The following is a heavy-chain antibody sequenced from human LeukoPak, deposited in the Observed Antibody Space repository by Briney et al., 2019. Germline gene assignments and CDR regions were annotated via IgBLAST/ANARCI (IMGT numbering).Heavy chain of an antibody. CDR3: ATSFPYCSVDSCAL. CDR1: GVTFRNYW. V-gene: IGHV3-7*01. D-gene: IGHD2-15*01. Sequence: GGSLRLSCAASGVTFRNYWMSWVRQAPGKGLEWVANIKPDGGVQNYVDSVKGRFTITRDNAANSLFLQMNSLRDEDTAVYYCATSFPYCSVDSCALGGQGTLVTVSS. J-gene: IGHJ4*02. CDR2: IKPDGGVQ.